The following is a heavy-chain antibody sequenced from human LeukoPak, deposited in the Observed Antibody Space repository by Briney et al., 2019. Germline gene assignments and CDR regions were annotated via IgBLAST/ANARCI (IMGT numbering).Heavy chain of an antibody. D-gene: IGHD2-2*01. CDR3: ARGGTPKSSIVVIPASIDYDYYGMDV. CDR2: INSDDSRT. Sequence: GGSPRLSCAASGFTFSNYWMHWVRQVPGKGLVWVSRINSDDSRTTYADSVKGRFTISRDNAKNTLYLQMNSLRADDTAVYYCARGGTPKSSIVVIPASIDYDYYGMDVWGQGTTVTVS. CDR1: GFTFSNYW. J-gene: IGHJ6*02. V-gene: IGHV3-74*01.